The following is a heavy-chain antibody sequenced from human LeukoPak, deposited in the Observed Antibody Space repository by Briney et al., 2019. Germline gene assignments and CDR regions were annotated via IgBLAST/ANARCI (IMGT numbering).Heavy chain of an antibody. CDR1: GFTFSNFA. CDR3: AREGRMATIGGAFDI. V-gene: IGHV3-30*04. J-gene: IGHJ3*02. D-gene: IGHD5-24*01. CDR2: ISYDGSNK. Sequence: PGGSLRLSCEASGFTFSNFAMHWVRQAPGKGLEWVAVISYDGSNKYYADSVKGRFTISRDNSKNTLYLQMNSLRAEDTAVYYCAREGRMATIGGAFDIWGQGTMVTVSS.